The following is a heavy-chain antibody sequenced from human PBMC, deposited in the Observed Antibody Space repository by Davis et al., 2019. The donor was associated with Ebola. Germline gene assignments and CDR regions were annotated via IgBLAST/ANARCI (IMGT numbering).Heavy chain of an antibody. CDR2: IIPIFGTA. V-gene: IGHV1-69*13. D-gene: IGHD5-18*01. Sequence: AASVKVSCKASGGTFSSYAISWVRQAPGQGLEWMGGIIPIFGTANYAQKFQGRVTITADESTSTAYMELSSLRSEDTAVYYCASSYGIVLPNVWGQGTTVTVSS. CDR3: ASSYGIVLPNV. J-gene: IGHJ6*02. CDR1: GGTFSSYA.